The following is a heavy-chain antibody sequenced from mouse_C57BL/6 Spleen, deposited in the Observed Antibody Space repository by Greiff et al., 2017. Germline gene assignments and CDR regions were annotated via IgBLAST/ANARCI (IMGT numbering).Heavy chain of an antibody. V-gene: IGHV1-64*01. J-gene: IGHJ3*01. Sequence: QVQLQQPGAELVKPGASVKLSCKASGYTFTSYWMHWVKQRPGQGLEWIGMINPNSGSTNYNEKFKSKATLTVDKSSSTAYMQLSSLTSEDSAVYYCERQESNAGVAYWGQGTLVTVSA. CDR3: ERQESNAGVAY. CDR2: INPNSGST. CDR1: GYTFTSYW. D-gene: IGHD2-5*01.